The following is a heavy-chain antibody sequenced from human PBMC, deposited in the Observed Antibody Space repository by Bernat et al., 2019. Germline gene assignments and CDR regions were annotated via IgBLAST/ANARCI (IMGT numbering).Heavy chain of an antibody. Sequence: EVQLVESGGGLVKPEGSLRLSWAASGFTFSSYSMNWVRQAPGKGLEWVSSISSSSSYTNYADSVKGRFTISRDNAKNSLYLQMNSLRAEDTAVYYCARGTSTSAPYMDVWGKGTTVTVSS. J-gene: IGHJ6*03. CDR1: GFTFSSYS. CDR2: ISSSSSYT. CDR3: ARGTSTSAPYMDV. V-gene: IGHV3-21*04.